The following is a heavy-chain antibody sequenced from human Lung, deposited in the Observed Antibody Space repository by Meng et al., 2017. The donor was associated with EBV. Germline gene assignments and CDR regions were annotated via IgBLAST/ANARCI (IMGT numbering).Heavy chain of an antibody. Sequence: GQVVGAGGGLVPHGGSLSLSCAASGFTFSRFWMQWVRQAPGKGLVWVSRINSDGTNTTYADSVKGRFTISRDNARNTLYLQMNSLTAEDTGVYYCVRVDMGWGQGTLVTVSS. CDR1: GFTFSRFW. V-gene: IGHV3-74*01. J-gene: IGHJ4*02. D-gene: IGHD3-9*01. CDR3: VRVDMG. CDR2: INSDGTNT.